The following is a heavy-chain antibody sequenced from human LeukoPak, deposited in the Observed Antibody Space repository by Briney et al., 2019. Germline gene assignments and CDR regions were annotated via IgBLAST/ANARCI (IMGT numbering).Heavy chain of an antibody. J-gene: IGHJ4*02. CDR3: ARGNGDYPTD. CDR1: GGSFSGFY. Sequence: SETLSLTCAVYGGSFSGFYWSWIRRPPGKGLEWIGEINHSGSTNYNPSLKSRVTISVDTSKNQFSLKLSSVTAADTAVYYCARGNGDYPTDWGQGTLVTVSS. D-gene: IGHD4-17*01. CDR2: INHSGST. V-gene: IGHV4-34*01.